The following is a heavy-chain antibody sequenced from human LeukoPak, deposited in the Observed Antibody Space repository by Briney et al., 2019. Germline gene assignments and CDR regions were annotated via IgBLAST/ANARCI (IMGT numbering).Heavy chain of an antibody. Sequence: PSETLSLTCAVSGGSISSSNWWSWIRQPPGKGLEWIGEINHSGSTNYNPSLKSRVTISVDTSKNQFSLKLSSVTAADTAVYYCARGYLRPQRIAARGRGYYFDYWGQGTLVTVSS. D-gene: IGHD6-6*01. V-gene: IGHV4-4*02. CDR2: INHSGST. CDR3: ARGYLRPQRIAARGRGYYFDY. J-gene: IGHJ4*02. CDR1: GGSISSSNW.